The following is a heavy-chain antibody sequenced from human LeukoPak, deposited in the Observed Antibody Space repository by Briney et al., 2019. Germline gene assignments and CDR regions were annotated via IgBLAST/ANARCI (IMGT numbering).Heavy chain of an antibody. V-gene: IGHV3-11*04. D-gene: IGHD5-24*01. J-gene: IGHJ4*02. CDR2: ISSSGGTT. CDR1: GFTFSDYY. Sequence: GGSLRLSCSASGFTFSDYYMCWIRQAPGKGLEWISCISSSGGTTYYAESVKGRFTISRDGDKKSVFLQMNTLSADDTAVYYCARMGRDVYNFCFDYWGQGTLVTVSS. CDR3: ARMGRDVYNFCFDY.